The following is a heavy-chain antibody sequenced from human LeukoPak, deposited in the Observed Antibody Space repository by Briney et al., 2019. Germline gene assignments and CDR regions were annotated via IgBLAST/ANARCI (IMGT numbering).Heavy chain of an antibody. Sequence: GGSLRLSCAASGFTFSSYGMHWVRQAPGKGLEWVAVISYDGSNKYYVDSVKGRFTISRDNSKNTLYLQMNSLRAEDTAVYYCAKDLLAGSGWYDYWGQGTLVTVSS. CDR2: ISYDGSNK. CDR3: AKDLLAGSGWYDY. CDR1: GFTFSSYG. J-gene: IGHJ4*02. D-gene: IGHD6-19*01. V-gene: IGHV3-30*18.